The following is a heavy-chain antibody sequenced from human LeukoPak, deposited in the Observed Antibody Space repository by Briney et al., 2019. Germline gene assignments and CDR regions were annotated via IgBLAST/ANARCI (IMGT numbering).Heavy chain of an antibody. J-gene: IGHJ6*02. CDR2: ISDSGGIT. V-gene: IGHV3-23*01. D-gene: IGHD3-10*02. CDR1: FIFSTYA. Sequence: GGSLRLSCAASFIFSTYAMNWVRQAPGKGLEWVSAISDSGGITFYADSVKGRFTISRDNSKNTLYLQMNSLRAEDTAIYYCAKASAVRGYYYYGMDVWGQGTTVTVSS. CDR3: AKASAVRGYYYYGMDV.